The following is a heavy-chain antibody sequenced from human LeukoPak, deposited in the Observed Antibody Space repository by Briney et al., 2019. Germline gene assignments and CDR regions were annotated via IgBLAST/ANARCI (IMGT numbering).Heavy chain of an antibody. CDR3: ASMTTVTTFDY. CDR1: GGSISSYY. CDR2: IYYSGST. J-gene: IGHJ4*02. Sequence: SETLSLTCTVSGGSISSYYWSWIRQPPGKGLEWIGYIYYSGSTNYNPSLKSRVTISVDTSKNQFSLKLSSVTAADTAVYYCASMTTVTTFDYWGQGTLVTVSS. D-gene: IGHD4-17*01. V-gene: IGHV4-59*08.